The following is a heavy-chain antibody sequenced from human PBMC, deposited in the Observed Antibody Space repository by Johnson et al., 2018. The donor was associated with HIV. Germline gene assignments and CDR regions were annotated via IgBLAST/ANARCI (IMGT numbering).Heavy chain of an antibody. V-gene: IGHV3-30*02. CDR2: IRYDGSNK. J-gene: IGHJ3*02. CDR3: AREWIHLWFGAFDI. Sequence: QVQLVESGGGVVQPGGSLRLSCAASGFTFSSYGMHWVRQAPGKGLEWVAFIRYDGSNKYYADSVKGRFTISRDNAKNSLYLQMNSLRAEDTALDYCAREWIHLWFGAFDIWGQGTMVTVSS. D-gene: IGHD5-18*01. CDR1: GFTFSSYG.